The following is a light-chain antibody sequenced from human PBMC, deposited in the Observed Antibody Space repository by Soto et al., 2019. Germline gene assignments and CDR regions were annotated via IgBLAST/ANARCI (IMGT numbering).Light chain of an antibody. CDR2: GAS. CDR3: QQYGSSPTT. V-gene: IGKV3-20*01. Sequence: ETEMTQSRATLSLSTRERATLSFRASQSVNSNLAWYQQKPGQAPRLLIFGASIRATGIPDRFSGSGSGTDFTLTISRLEPEDFAVYHCQQYGSSPTTFGQGTKVDI. CDR1: QSVNSN. J-gene: IGKJ1*01.